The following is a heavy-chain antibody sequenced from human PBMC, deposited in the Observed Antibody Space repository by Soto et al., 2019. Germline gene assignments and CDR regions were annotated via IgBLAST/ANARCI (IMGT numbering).Heavy chain of an antibody. CDR3: ARSITGSAYFDY. CDR2: TYYRSKWYH. J-gene: IGHJ4*02. Sequence: SQTLSLTCAISGDSVSSNSATWNWIRQSPSRGLQWLGRTYYRSKWYHDYAESVKSRITINPDTSKNQFSLQLISVTPEDTAVYYCARSITGSAYFDYWGRGTLVTVSS. CDR1: GDSVSSNSAT. V-gene: IGHV6-1*01. D-gene: IGHD3-10*01.